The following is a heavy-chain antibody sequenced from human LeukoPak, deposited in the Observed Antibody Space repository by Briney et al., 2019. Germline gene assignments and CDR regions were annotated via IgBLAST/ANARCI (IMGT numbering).Heavy chain of an antibody. CDR2: ISGGGIT. V-gene: IGHV3-23*01. CDR1: GFTFSSYA. Sequence: GGSLRLSCAASGFTFSSYALSWVRQAPGGGLEWVAAISGGGITYYANSVKGRFTISRDNAKNTLSLQMNSLRAEDTAVYYCAKNQGSSWQFYFDYWGQGTLVTVSS. D-gene: IGHD6-13*01. J-gene: IGHJ4*02. CDR3: AKNQGSSWQFYFDY.